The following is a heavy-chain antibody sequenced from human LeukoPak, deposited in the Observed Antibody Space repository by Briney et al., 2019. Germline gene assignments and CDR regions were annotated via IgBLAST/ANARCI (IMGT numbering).Heavy chain of an antibody. Sequence: GGSLRLSCAASGFTLSNYAVSWVPQAPGKGGEGGSVISGSSRDTIYADCVRGRFTITRHNTKNTLSVRMNSLRAGDTAVSYCAIDCCGADCYENFHHWGQGPLVPVSS. CDR1: GFTLSNYA. CDR3: AIDCCGADCYENFHH. CDR2: ISGSSRDT. V-gene: IGHV3-23*01. J-gene: IGHJ1*01. D-gene: IGHD2-21*02.